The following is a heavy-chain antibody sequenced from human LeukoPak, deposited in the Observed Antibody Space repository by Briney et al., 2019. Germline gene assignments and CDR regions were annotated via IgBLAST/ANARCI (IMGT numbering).Heavy chain of an antibody. CDR3: ARVVSCTNGVCYRLFDY. D-gene: IGHD2-8*01. CDR1: GYSFSSYG. CDR2: ISAYNGNT. Sequence: EASVKVSCKASGYSFSSYGISWVRQAPGQGLEWMGWISAYNGNTNYAQKLQGRVTMTTDTSTSTAYMELRSLRSDDTAVYYCARVVSCTNGVCYRLFDYWGQGTLVTVSS. J-gene: IGHJ4*02. V-gene: IGHV1-18*01.